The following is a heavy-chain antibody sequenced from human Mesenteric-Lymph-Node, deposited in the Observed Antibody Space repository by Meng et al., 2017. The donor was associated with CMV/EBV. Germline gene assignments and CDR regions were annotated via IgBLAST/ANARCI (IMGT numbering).Heavy chain of an antibody. V-gene: IGHV1-3*01. CDR1: GYTFTNYP. J-gene: IGHJ1*01. Sequence: SGYTFTNYPLHWVRQAPGQRLEWMGWIDAGNGNTKYSQNFQGRVTVTRDTSANTAYMELGSLTSGDTAVYYCARAPTLHPSSGYFLNWGQGTLVTVSS. D-gene: IGHD3-22*01. CDR3: ARAPTLHPSSGYFLN. CDR2: IDAGNGNT.